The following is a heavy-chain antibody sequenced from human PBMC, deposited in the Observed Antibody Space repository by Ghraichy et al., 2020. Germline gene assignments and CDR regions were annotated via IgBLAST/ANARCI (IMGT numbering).Heavy chain of an antibody. CDR2: IYYSGST. CDR1: GGSISSSSYY. D-gene: IGHD3-16*01. CDR3: ARHGVIVTLMGAFDI. Sequence: GSLSLTCTVSGGSISSSSYYWGWIRQPPGKGLEWIGSIYYSGSTYYNPSLKSRVTISVDTSKNQFSLKLSSVTAADTAVYYCARHGVIVTLMGAFDIWGQGTMVTVSS. J-gene: IGHJ3*02. V-gene: IGHV4-39*01.